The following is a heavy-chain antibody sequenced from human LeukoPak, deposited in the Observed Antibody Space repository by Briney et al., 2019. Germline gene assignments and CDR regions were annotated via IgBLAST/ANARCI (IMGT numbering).Heavy chain of an antibody. Sequence: GGSLRLSCEASGFTFSDSFMSWIRQAPGKGLEWVSSISSGSLLIFYSDAVKGRFTISRDNAENSLYLQVNSLRAEDTAVYYCARGPTTIGGAGKGYFDDWGLGTLVTVSS. CDR1: GFTFSDSF. CDR3: ARGPTTIGGAGKGYFDD. J-gene: IGHJ4*02. CDR2: ISSGSLLI. D-gene: IGHD6-13*01. V-gene: IGHV3-11*06.